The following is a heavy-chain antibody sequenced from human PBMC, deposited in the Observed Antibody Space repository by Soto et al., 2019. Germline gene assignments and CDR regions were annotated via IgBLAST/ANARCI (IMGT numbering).Heavy chain of an antibody. J-gene: IGHJ5*02. Sequence: PSETLSLTCTVSGGSMRSYSWSWFRRPPGGRLELIGYISYSGSTNYNPSLKSRVTISVDTSKNQFSLKLSSVTAADTAVYYCARFRYSKSPERNNWFDPWGQGTLVTVSS. V-gene: IGHV4-59*01. CDR2: ISYSGST. CDR3: ARFRYSKSPERNNWFDP. D-gene: IGHD2-21*01. CDR1: GGSMRSYS.